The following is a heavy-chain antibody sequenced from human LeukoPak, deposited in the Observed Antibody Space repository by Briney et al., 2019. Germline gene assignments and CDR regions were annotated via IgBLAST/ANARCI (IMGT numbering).Heavy chain of an antibody. D-gene: IGHD6-13*01. J-gene: IGHJ4*02. CDR1: GFTFSSYS. CDR3: VRGTAAAGIDY. V-gene: IGHV3-21*01. CDR2: ISSSSSYI. Sequence: PGGSLRLSCAASGFTFSSYSMNWGRQAPGKGLEWVSSISSSSSYIYYADSLKGRFTISRDNAKNSLYLQMNSLRAEDTAVYYCVRGTAAAGIDYWGQGTLVTVSS.